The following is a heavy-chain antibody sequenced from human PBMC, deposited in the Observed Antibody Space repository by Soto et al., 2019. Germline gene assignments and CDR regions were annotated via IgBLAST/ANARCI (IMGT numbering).Heavy chain of an antibody. V-gene: IGHV3-23*01. CDR2: ISGSGGST. J-gene: IGHJ3*02. CDR3: AKVATMIVVVITTAFDI. D-gene: IGHD3-22*01. CDR1: GFTFSSYA. Sequence: GGSLRLSCAASGFTFSSYAMSWVRQAPGKGLEWVSAISGSGGSTYYADSVKGRFTISRDNSKNTLYLQMNSLRAEDTAVYYCAKVATMIVVVITTAFDIWGQGTMVTVSS.